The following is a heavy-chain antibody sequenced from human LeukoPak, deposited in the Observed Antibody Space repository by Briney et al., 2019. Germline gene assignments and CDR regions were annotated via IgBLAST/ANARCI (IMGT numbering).Heavy chain of an antibody. J-gene: IGHJ4*02. CDR2: IYYSGST. CDR3: ARQQQLVVPGDDY. V-gene: IGHV4-39*01. Sequence: SETLSFTCTVSGGSISSSSYYWGWIRQPPGKGLEWIGGIYYSGSTYYNPSLKSRVTISVDTSKNQFSLKLSSVTAADTAVYYCARQQQLVVPGDDYWGQGTLVTVSS. D-gene: IGHD6-13*01. CDR1: GGSISSSSYY.